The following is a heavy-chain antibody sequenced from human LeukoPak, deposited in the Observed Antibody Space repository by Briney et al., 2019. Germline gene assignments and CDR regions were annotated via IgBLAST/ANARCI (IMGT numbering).Heavy chain of an antibody. CDR1: GGSISSSSYY. Sequence: SETLSLTCTVSGGSISSSSYYWGWIRQPPGKGLEWIGSIYYSGSTYYNPSLKSRVTISVDTSKNQFSLKLSSVTAADTAVYYCARAHTSLYYYDSSDNWFDPWGQGTLVTVSS. CDR2: IYYSGST. J-gene: IGHJ5*02. CDR3: ARAHTSLYYYDSSDNWFDP. V-gene: IGHV4-39*07. D-gene: IGHD3-22*01.